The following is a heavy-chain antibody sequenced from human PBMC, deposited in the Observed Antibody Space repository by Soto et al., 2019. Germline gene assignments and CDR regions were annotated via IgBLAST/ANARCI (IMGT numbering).Heavy chain of an antibody. D-gene: IGHD3-10*01. Sequence: SETLSLTCTVSGGSVSSGSYYWSWIRQPPGKGLEWIGYIYYSGSTNYNPSLKSRVTISVDTSKNQFSLKLSSVTAADTAVYYCARDLRGSFGELFGGMDVWGQGTTVTV. CDR3: ARDLRGSFGELFGGMDV. V-gene: IGHV4-61*01. CDR1: GGSVSSGSYY. CDR2: IYYSGST. J-gene: IGHJ6*02.